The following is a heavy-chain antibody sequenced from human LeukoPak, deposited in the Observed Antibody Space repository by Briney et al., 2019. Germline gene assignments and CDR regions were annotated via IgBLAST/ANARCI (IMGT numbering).Heavy chain of an antibody. CDR1: GGSIGDYY. V-gene: IGHV4-30-4*01. J-gene: IGHJ3*02. CDR2: INYSGNT. Sequence: SQTLSLTCTVSGGSIGDYYWSWIRQPPGQGLEWLGYINYSGNTYYNPSLKTRLIISIAASKNQFSLNLSSVTAADTAVYYCARESPPDAFDIWGRGTVVTVSS. CDR3: ARESPPDAFDI.